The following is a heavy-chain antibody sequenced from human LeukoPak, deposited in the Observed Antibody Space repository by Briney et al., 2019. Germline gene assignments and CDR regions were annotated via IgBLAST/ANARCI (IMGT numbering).Heavy chain of an antibody. CDR2: ISASGDNT. D-gene: IGHD1-14*01. CDR1: GLFFSSYA. J-gene: IGHJ5*02. Sequence: GGSLRLSCAASGLFFSSYAISWVRQAPGKGLEWVSAISASGDNTYYAGAVKGRFTISRDNSKNTFYLQMNSLRAEDTAVYYCAKVRPPEKGDPLGQGTLVTVSS. CDR3: AKVRPPEKGDP. V-gene: IGHV3-23*01.